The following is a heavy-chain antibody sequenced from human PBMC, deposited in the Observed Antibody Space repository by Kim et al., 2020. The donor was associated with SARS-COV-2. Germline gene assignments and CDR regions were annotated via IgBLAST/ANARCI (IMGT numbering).Heavy chain of an antibody. Sequence: GGSLRLSCAASGFTFSSYAMHWVRQAPGKGLEWVAVISYDGSNKYYADSVKGRFTISRDNSKNTLYLQMNSLRAEDTAVYYCAREAPIVVVPAATDWYF. CDR2: ISYDGSNK. D-gene: IGHD2-2*01. CDR3: AREAPIVVVPAATDWYF. J-gene: IGHJ2*01. CDR1: GFTFSSYA. V-gene: IGHV3-30-3*01.